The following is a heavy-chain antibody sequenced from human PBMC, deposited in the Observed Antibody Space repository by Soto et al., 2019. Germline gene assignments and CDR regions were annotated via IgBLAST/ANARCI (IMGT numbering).Heavy chain of an antibody. D-gene: IGHD5-18*01. CDR2: ISSNGGST. J-gene: IGHJ4*02. CDR1: GFTFSSYA. Sequence: GGSLRLSCAASGFTFSSYAMSWVRQAPGKGMEWVAAISSNGGSTYYADSVKGRFTISRDNSKNTLYLQMSSLRAEDTAVYYCVRIVDTYFDYWGQGTLVTVSS. CDR3: VRIVDTYFDY. V-gene: IGHV3-64D*06.